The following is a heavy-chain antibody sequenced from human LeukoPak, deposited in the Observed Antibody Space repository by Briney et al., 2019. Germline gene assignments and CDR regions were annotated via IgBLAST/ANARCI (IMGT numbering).Heavy chain of an antibody. V-gene: IGHV4-4*07. CDR3: ASWGYYDSSGYNADAFDI. D-gene: IGHD3-22*01. J-gene: IGHJ3*02. Sequence: SETLSLTCTVSGGSISSYYWSWLRQPAGKGLEWIGRICTSGSTNYNPSLKSRVTMSVDTSKNQFSLKLSSVTAADTAVYYCASWGYYDSSGYNADAFDIWGQGTMVTVSS. CDR1: GGSISSYY. CDR2: ICTSGST.